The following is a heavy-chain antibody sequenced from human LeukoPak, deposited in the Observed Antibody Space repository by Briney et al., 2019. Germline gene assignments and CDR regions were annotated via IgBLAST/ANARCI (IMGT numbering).Heavy chain of an antibody. CDR3: ARGPRSIAARRGNWFDP. CDR2: INPNSGGT. D-gene: IGHD6-6*01. CDR1: GYTLTGYY. V-gene: IGHV1-2*06. J-gene: IGHJ5*02. Sequence: AASVKVSCKASGYTLTGYYMHWVRQAPGQGLEWMGRINPNSGGTNYAQKFQGRVTMTRDTSISTAYMELSRLRSDDTAVYYCARGPRSIAARRGNWFDPWGQGTLVTVSS.